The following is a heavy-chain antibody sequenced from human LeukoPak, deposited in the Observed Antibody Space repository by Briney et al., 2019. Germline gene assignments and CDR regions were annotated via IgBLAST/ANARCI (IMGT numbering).Heavy chain of an antibody. CDR2: ISAYNGNT. CDR1: GYTFTSYG. J-gene: IGHJ4*02. Sequence: ASVKVSCKASGYTFTSYGISWVRQAPGQGLEWTGWISAYNGNTNYAQKLQGRVTMTTDTSTSTAYMELRSLRSDDTAVYYCARDLRATYYYDSSSTAFDYWGQGTLVTVSS. D-gene: IGHD3-22*01. V-gene: IGHV1-18*01. CDR3: ARDLRATYYYDSSSTAFDY.